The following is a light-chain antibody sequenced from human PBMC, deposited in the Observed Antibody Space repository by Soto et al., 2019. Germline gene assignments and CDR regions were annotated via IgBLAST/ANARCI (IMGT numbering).Light chain of an antibody. J-gene: IGKJ5*01. Sequence: EVVLTQSPGTRSLSPGERATLSCRTSQSVSANYLVWYQQSPGQAPRLLIYAASSRATGIPDRFSGSGSGTDFTLTITSLEPEDFAVYYCQHYESSSSITFGHGTRLEIK. CDR1: QSVSANY. V-gene: IGKV3-20*01. CDR3: QHYESSSSIT. CDR2: AAS.